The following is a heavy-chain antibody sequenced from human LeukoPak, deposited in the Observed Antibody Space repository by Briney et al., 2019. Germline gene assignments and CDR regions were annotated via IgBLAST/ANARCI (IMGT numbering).Heavy chain of an antibody. CDR1: GGTFSSYA. CDR2: IIPIFGTA. V-gene: IGHV1-69*05. CDR3: AEAQWLVKEYNWFDP. Sequence: SVKVSCKASGGTFSSYAISWVRQAPGQELEWMVGIIPIFGTANYAQKFQGRVTITTDASTSTAYMELSSLRSEDTAVYYCAEAQWLVKEYNWFDPWGQGTLVTVSS. D-gene: IGHD6-19*01. J-gene: IGHJ5*02.